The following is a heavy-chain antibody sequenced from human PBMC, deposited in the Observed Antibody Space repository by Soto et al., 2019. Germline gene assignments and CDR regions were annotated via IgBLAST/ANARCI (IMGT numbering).Heavy chain of an antibody. CDR2: VDPEDGET. CDR3: ATTTAVIVAQGPMDV. Sequence: EVQLVQSGAEVKKPGATVKISCKVSGFKFIDYYLYWVQQAPGKALEWMVRVDPEDGETVYSEKFQGRLTITADTSRDIAHMELSGLRSEDTAVYFCATTTAVIVAQGPMDVWGQGTTVIVSS. V-gene: IGHV1-69-2*01. J-gene: IGHJ6*02. D-gene: IGHD2-21*01. CDR1: GFKFIDYY.